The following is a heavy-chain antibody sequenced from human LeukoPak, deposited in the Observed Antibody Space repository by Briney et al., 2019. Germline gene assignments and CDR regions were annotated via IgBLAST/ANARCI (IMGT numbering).Heavy chain of an antibody. V-gene: IGHV4-39*07. CDR2: MYYSGST. CDR3: ARGRGSGSQNYYYYYYMDV. D-gene: IGHD3-10*01. J-gene: IGHJ6*03. CDR1: GGSISSSSYY. Sequence: SETLSLTCTVSGGSISSSSYYWGWIRQPPGKGLEWIGSMYYSGSTYYNPSLKSRVTISVDTSKNQFSLKLSSVTAADTAVYYCARGRGSGSQNYYYYYYMDVWGKGTTVTVSS.